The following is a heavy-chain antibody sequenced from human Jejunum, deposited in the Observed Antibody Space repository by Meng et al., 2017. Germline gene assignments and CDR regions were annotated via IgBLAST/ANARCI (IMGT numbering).Heavy chain of an antibody. D-gene: IGHD3/OR15-3a*01. Sequence: GGSLRLSCAASGFTFSNYAMGWVRQAPGKGLEWVSGFSYSGGYTLYADSVKGRFTISRDNSKNLLYLQMNSLRTGDTAIYYCAKQFRDFGLVTSFDYWGQGTLVTVSS. CDR1: GFTFSNYA. J-gene: IGHJ4*02. CDR2: FSYSGGYT. CDR3: AKQFRDFGLVTSFDY. V-gene: IGHV3-23*01.